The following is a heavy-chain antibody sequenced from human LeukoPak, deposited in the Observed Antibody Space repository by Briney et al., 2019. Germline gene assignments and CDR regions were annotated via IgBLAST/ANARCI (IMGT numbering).Heavy chain of an antibody. J-gene: IGHJ4*02. D-gene: IGHD4-23*01. Sequence: SETLSLTCTVSVGSISSYYWSWIRQPPGKGLEWIGYIYYSGSTNYNPSLKSRVTISVDTSKNQFSLKLSSVTAADTAVYYCARLDYGGNSVWGQGTLVTVSS. CDR1: VGSISSYY. V-gene: IGHV4-59*08. CDR2: IYYSGST. CDR3: ARLDYGGNSV.